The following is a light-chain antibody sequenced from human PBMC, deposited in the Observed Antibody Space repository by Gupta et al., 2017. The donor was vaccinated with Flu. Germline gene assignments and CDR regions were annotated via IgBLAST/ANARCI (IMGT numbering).Light chain of an antibody. CDR2: RNN. J-gene: IGLJ3*02. V-gene: IGLV1-47*01. CDR1: SSNIGSNY. CDR3: ASWDDSLSGPRWV. Sequence: QSVLTQPPSASGTPGQSVSISCSGSSSNIGSNYVFWYQQFPGTAPNLLIYRNNDRPSGVPDRFSGSNSGASASLETTGLRSEDEADYYCASWDDSLSGPRWVFGGGTKLTVL.